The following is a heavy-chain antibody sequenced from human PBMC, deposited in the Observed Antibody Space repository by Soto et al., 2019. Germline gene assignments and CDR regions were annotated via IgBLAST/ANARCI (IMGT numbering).Heavy chain of an antibody. Sequence: GESLKISCKGSGYSFTSYWIGWVRQMPGKGLEWMGIIYPGDSDTRYSPSFQGQVTISADKSISTAYLQWSSLKASDTAMYYCARRPRYLTGTTGGWFDPWGQGTLVTVSS. J-gene: IGHJ5*02. V-gene: IGHV5-51*01. D-gene: IGHD1-7*01. CDR3: ARRPRYLTGTTGGWFDP. CDR1: GYSFTSYW. CDR2: IYPGDSDT.